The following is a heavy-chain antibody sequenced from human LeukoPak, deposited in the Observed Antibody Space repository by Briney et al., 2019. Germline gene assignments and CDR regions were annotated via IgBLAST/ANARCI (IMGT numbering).Heavy chain of an antibody. CDR3: ARQPDYYDSSGYYYGAFDI. J-gene: IGHJ3*02. Sequence: PSETLSLTCTVSGGSISSSSYYWGWIRQPPGKGLEWIGSIYYSGSTYYNPSLKSRVTISVDTSKNQFSLKLSYVTAADTAVYYCARQPDYYDSSGYYYGAFDIWGQGTMVTVSS. CDR2: IYYSGST. D-gene: IGHD3-22*01. V-gene: IGHV4-39*01. CDR1: GGSISSSSYY.